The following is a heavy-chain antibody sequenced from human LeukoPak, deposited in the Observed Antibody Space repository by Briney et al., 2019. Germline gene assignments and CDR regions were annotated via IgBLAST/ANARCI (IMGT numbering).Heavy chain of an antibody. V-gene: IGHV3-30*03. CDR3: AREAAWGNWYFDL. D-gene: IGHD3-16*01. Sequence: QTGRSLRLSCAASGFTFSRHGMHWVRQAPGKGLEWVAVIGDTGRARYYADSVKGRFTTSRDNSQNTLYLEMNSLRYDDTALYYCAREAAWGNWYFDLWGRGTLVTVSS. CDR1: GFTFSRHG. J-gene: IGHJ2*01. CDR2: IGDTGRAR.